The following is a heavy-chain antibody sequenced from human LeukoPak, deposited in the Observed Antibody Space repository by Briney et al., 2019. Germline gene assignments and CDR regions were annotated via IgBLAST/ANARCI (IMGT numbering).Heavy chain of an antibody. V-gene: IGHV1-46*01. J-gene: IGHJ5*02. Sequence: SVKVSCKASGGTFSTYAISWVRQAPGQGLEWMGIINPSGGSTSYAQKFQGRVTMTRDMSTSTDYMELSSLRSEDTAVYYCARDNSVEDTAWWFDPWGQGTLVTVSS. CDR2: INPSGGST. CDR1: GGTFSTYA. D-gene: IGHD4-23*01. CDR3: ARDNSVEDTAWWFDP.